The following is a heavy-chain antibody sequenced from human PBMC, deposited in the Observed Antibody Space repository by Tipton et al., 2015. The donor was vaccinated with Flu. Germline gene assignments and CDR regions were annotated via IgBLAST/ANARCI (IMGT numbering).Heavy chain of an antibody. CDR3: ARDRLLRYSDLLLGGWDALDI. V-gene: IGHV1-46*01. J-gene: IGHJ3*02. D-gene: IGHD3-9*01. Sequence: QVQLVQSGAEVKKPGASVKVSCKASGYTFTHYFIHWVRQAPGQGPEWMGVINLSGGSTSYAQKFQGRVTMTRHTSTTTVYMELTSLRSDDTAVYYCARDRLLRYSDLLLGGWDALDIWGQGTVVAVST. CDR1: GYTFTHYF. CDR2: INLSGGST.